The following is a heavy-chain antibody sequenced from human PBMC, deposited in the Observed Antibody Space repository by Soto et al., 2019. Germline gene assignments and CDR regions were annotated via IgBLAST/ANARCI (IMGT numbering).Heavy chain of an antibody. Sequence: EVQLVESGGGLVQPGGSLRLSCAASGFSFSTYEMNWVRQAPGKGLEWVSYISKNGIDIYYADSVKGRFTISRDNANNSLFLQMNRLRAEDTAVYYCAPRKSGSFNIGAFDIWGHGTMVTVSS. D-gene: IGHD3-10*01. CDR2: ISKNGIDI. J-gene: IGHJ3*02. CDR1: GFSFSTYE. V-gene: IGHV3-48*03. CDR3: APRKSGSFNIGAFDI.